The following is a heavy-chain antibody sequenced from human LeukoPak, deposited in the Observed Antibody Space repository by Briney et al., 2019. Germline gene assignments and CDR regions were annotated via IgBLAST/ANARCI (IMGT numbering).Heavy chain of an antibody. CDR3: AKVVNSGNYYYFDY. D-gene: IGHD3-22*01. J-gene: IGHJ4*02. Sequence: GGSLRLSCAASGFTVNKAWMSWVRQAPGKGLEWVGRIKTKNDGGTTDYGAPVKGRFTISRDDSTNTVYLQMNSLRTEDTAVYYCAKVVNSGNYYYFDYWGQGTLVTVSS. V-gene: IGHV3-15*01. CDR1: GFTVNKAW. CDR2: IKTKNDGGTT.